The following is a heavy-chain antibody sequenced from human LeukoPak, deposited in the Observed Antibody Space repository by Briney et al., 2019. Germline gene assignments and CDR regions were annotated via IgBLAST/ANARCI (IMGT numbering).Heavy chain of an antibody. CDR1: GFTFSSYA. Sequence: GGSLRLSCAASGFTFSSYAMSWVRQAPGKGLEWVSAISGSGGSTYYADSVKGRFTISRDNSKNTLYLLMNSLRAGDTAVYYCANSMVRGNFDYWGQGTLVTVSS. D-gene: IGHD3-10*01. V-gene: IGHV3-23*01. J-gene: IGHJ4*02. CDR3: ANSMVRGNFDY. CDR2: ISGSGGST.